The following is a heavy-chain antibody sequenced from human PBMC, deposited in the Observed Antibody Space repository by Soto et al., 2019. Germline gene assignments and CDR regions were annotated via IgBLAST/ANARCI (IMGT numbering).Heavy chain of an antibody. J-gene: IGHJ4*02. CDR3: ARRKYPRYYFDY. CDR2: ISSSSSYI. D-gene: IGHD2-2*01. Sequence: NPGGSLRLSCAASGFTFSSYSMNWVRQAPGKGLEWVSSISSSSSYIYYADSVKGRFTISRDNAKNSLYLQMNSLRAEDTAVYYCARRKYPRYYFDYWGQGTLVTVSS. CDR1: GFTFSSYS. V-gene: IGHV3-21*01.